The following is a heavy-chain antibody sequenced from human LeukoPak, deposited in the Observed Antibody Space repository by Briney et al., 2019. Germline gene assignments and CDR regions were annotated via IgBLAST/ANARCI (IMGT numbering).Heavy chain of an antibody. D-gene: IGHD1-1*01. Sequence: GGSLRLSCAASGFTFSRYGMEWVRQAPGKGLEWVAFIRNDGSDQYYADSVKGRFTTSRDNSKNTLYLQMNSLKTEDTAVYYCTSGLSVRRSNNTPVDYWGQGTLVTVSS. CDR3: TSGLSVRRSNNTPVDY. CDR1: GFTFSRYG. J-gene: IGHJ4*02. CDR2: IRNDGSDQ. V-gene: IGHV3-30*02.